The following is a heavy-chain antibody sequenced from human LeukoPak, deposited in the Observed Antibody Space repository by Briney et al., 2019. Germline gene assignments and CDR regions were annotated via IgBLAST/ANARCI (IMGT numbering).Heavy chain of an antibody. CDR1: GFTFSNYA. Sequence: GGSLRLSCAASGFTFSNYAMNWVRQAPGKGLEWVAVISYDGSKKYYADSVKGRFTISRDNAKNSLYLQMNSLRDEDTAVYYCARDARIAVAEYYYGMDVWGQGTTVTVSS. CDR3: ARDARIAVAEYYYGMDV. J-gene: IGHJ6*02. CDR2: ISYDGSKK. D-gene: IGHD6-19*01. V-gene: IGHV3-30-3*01.